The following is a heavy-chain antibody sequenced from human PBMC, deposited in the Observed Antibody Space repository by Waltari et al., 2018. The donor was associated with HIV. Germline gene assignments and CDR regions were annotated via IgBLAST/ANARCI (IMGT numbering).Heavy chain of an antibody. J-gene: IGHJ4*02. CDR3: ARDPRWTGASDY. V-gene: IGHV3-21*01. D-gene: IGHD7-27*01. CDR2: ISTSSLYI. Sequence: EVQLVESGGGLVKPGGSLSLSCAASGFSFSSYSMNWVSQAPGKGLEWVSSISTSSLYIYYADSVKGRFTISRDNAKNSLYLQMNSLRVEDTAVYFCARDPRWTGASDYWGQGTLVTVSS. CDR1: GFSFSSYS.